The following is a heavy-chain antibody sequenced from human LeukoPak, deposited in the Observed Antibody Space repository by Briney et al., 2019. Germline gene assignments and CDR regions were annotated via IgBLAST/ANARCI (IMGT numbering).Heavy chain of an antibody. CDR2: ISSDGTTT. CDR3: ASFGDNCAVLCLDY. D-gene: IGHD3-16*01. J-gene: IGHJ4*02. V-gene: IGHV3-74*01. Sequence: GGSLRLSCAASGIHLSKHWMHWVRQAPGKGLAWVSRISSDGTTTAYADSVKGRFTISRDSAKNMLYLQMNSLRVEDTAMYCCASFGDNCAVLCLDYWGQGTLVTVSS. CDR1: GIHLSKHW.